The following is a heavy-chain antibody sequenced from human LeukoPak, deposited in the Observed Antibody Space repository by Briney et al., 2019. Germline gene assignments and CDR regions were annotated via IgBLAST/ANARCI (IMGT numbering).Heavy chain of an antibody. Sequence: GSLRLSCAASGFTFSSYAMSWVRQAPGKGLEWVSAISGSGGSTYYADSVEGRFTISRDNSKNTLYLQMNSLRAEDTAIYYCSKDVVPDSGWDLDYWGQGTLVTVSS. J-gene: IGHJ4*02. CDR3: SKDVVPDSGWDLDY. V-gene: IGHV3-23*01. CDR1: GFTFSSYA. D-gene: IGHD6-19*01. CDR2: ISGSGGST.